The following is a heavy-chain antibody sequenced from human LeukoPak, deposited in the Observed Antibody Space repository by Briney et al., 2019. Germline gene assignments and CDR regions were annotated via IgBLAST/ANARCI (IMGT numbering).Heavy chain of an antibody. J-gene: IGHJ6*02. CDR1: GGSISSYY. Sequence: SETLSLTCTVSGGSISSYYWSWIRQPPGKGLEWIGYIYYSGSTNYNPSLKSRVTISVDTSKNQFSLKLSSVTAADTAVYHCARDGGLGHCSITSCPGDGMDVWGQGTTVTVSS. CDR2: IYYSGST. CDR3: ARDGGLGHCSITSCPGDGMDV. V-gene: IGHV4-59*01. D-gene: IGHD2-2*03.